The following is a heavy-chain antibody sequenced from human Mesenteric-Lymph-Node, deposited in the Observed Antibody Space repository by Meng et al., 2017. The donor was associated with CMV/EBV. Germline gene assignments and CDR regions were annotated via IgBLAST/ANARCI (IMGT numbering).Heavy chain of an antibody. CDR1: DGSLSAYY. CDR2: INDMGGT. D-gene: IGHD3-10*01. J-gene: IGHJ3*02. Sequence: GSLRLSCAVYDGSLSAYYWSWIRQPPGKGLEWIGEINDMGGTNYNPSLKSRVTISVYTPKKQFSLRLSSVTAADTAVYYCARGPRWGGFGERDAFAIWGQGTMVTVSS. V-gene: IGHV4-34*01. CDR3: ARGPRWGGFGERDAFAI.